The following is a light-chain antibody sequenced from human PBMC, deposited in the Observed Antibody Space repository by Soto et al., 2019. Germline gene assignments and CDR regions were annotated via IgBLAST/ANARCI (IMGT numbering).Light chain of an antibody. CDR2: GNS. J-gene: IGLJ2*01. V-gene: IGLV1-40*01. CDR1: SSNIGAGYD. Sequence: QPVLTQPPSVSGAPGQRVTISCTGSSSNIGAGYDVHWYQQLPGTAPKLLIYGNSNRPSGVPDRFSGSKSGTSASLAITGLQSEDEADHYCQSYASGISGVVFGGGTKLTVL. CDR3: QSYASGISGVV.